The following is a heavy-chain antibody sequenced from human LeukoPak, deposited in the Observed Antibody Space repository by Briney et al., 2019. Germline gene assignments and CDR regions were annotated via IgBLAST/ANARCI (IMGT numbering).Heavy chain of an antibody. D-gene: IGHD3-10*01. CDR3: TLIQGWGSGSYYRDF. CDR1: GLSNNNDW. CDR2: VKSKSAGETT. Sequence: GGSLRLFCAASGLSNNNDWMSWVRQAPGKGLEWVARVKSKSAGETTDYAAPVKGRFTISRDDSKNTLYLQMNSLKTEDTAVYYCTLIQGWGSGSYYRDFWGQGTLVTVSS. V-gene: IGHV3-15*01. J-gene: IGHJ4*02.